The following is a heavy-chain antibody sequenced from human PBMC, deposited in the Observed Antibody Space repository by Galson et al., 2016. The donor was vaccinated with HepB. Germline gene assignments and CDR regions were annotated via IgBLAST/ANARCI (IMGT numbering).Heavy chain of an antibody. Sequence: SVKVSCKASGGTFSSYSFSWVRQAPGQGLEWMGGIIPLFGTANYAQKFQGRVAIAADESTGTVYMDLMRLRFEDTAVYYCARAPSKWLASDYWGQGTLVTVSS. V-gene: IGHV1-69*13. CDR3: ARAPSKWLASDY. CDR2: IIPLFGTA. D-gene: IGHD6-19*01. J-gene: IGHJ4*02. CDR1: GGTFSSYS.